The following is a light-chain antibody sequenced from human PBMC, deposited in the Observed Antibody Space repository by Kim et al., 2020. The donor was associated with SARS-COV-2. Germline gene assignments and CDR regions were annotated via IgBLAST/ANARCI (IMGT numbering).Light chain of an antibody. V-gene: IGKV1-5*03. CDR1: QSISHW. J-gene: IGKJ1*01. CDR3: QQYDEYPWT. CDR2: GTS. Sequence: DIQMTQSPSTLSASVGDRVTISCRASQSISHWLAWYKQTSGKAPKVIIYGTSDLESGVPSRFGGSGSGTQFTLTITSLQPDDFAIYYCQQYDEYPWTFGQGTKLEI.